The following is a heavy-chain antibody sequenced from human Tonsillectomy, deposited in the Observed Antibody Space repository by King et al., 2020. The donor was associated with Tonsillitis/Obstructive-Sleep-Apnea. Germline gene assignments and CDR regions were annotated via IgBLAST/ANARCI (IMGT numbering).Heavy chain of an antibody. CDR1: GFPFSNYT. V-gene: IGHV3-30*04. Sequence: HVQLVESGGGVVQPGRSLRLSCAASGFPFSNYTIHWVRQAPGKGLEWVAVISYEGSNKYYADSVKGRFTISRDNSKNTLYLQMNSLRAEDTALYYCARASVVRQWLADYLDYWGQGTLVTVSS. CDR3: ARASVVRQWLADYLDY. J-gene: IGHJ4*02. CDR2: ISYEGSNK. D-gene: IGHD6-19*01.